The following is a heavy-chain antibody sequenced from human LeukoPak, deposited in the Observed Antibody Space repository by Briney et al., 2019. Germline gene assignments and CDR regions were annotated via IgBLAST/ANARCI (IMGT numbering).Heavy chain of an antibody. CDR2: ISGSGSII. Sequence: PGGSLRLSCAASGFTFRSYEMNWVRQAPGTGLEWVSYISGSGSIIYYADSVKGRFTVSRDNAKNSLYLHMNSLRAEDTAVYYCARDSIGLFEGGQGTLVTVSS. D-gene: IGHD3-3*01. CDR1: GFTFRSYE. V-gene: IGHV3-48*03. CDR3: ARDSIGLFE. J-gene: IGHJ4*02.